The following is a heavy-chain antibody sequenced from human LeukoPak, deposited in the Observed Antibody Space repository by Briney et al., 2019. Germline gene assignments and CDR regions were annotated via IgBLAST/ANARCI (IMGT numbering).Heavy chain of an antibody. Sequence: GGSLRLSCAASGFTFSSYAMSWVRQAPGKGLEWVSAISGSGGSTYYADSVKGRFTISRDNSKNTLYLQMNSLRAEDTAVYYCAIDQYCSSTSCHSSGQGTLVTVSS. CDR2: ISGSGGST. CDR1: GFTFSSYA. CDR3: AIDQYCSSTSCHS. V-gene: IGHV3-23*01. D-gene: IGHD2-2*01. J-gene: IGHJ5*02.